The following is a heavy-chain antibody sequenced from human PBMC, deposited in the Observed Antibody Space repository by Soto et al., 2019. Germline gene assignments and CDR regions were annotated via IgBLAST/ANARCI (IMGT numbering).Heavy chain of an antibody. V-gene: IGHV1-18*04. J-gene: IGHJ5*02. Sequence: QVQLVQSGAEVKKPGASVKVSCKASGYTFTSYGISWVRQAPGQVLEWMGWISAYNGNTNYAQKLQGRVTMTTDTSTSTAYMELRSLRSDDTAVYYCERGGSATFFIAVAGTIWFDPWGQGTLVTGSS. CDR3: ERGGSATFFIAVAGTIWFDP. CDR2: ISAYNGNT. D-gene: IGHD6-19*01. CDR1: GYTFTSYG.